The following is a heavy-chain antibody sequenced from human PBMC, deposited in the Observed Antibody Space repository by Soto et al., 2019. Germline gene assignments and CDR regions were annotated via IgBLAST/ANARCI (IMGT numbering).Heavy chain of an antibody. D-gene: IGHD6-13*01. CDR3: ARVLSSWYGEDYFDY. CDR2: INAGNGNT. V-gene: IGHV1-3*01. CDR1: GYTFTSYA. J-gene: IGHJ4*02. Sequence: QVQLVQSGAEVKKPGASVKVSCKASGYTFTSYAMHWVRQAPGQRLEWMGWINAGNGNTKYSQKFQGRVTITRDTSASTAYMELSSLRSEDTAVYYCARVLSSWYGEDYFDYWGQGTLVTVSS.